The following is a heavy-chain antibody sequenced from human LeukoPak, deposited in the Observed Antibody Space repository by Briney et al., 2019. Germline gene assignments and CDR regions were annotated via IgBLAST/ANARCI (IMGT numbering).Heavy chain of an antibody. Sequence: GGSLRLSCAASGFTFSSYEMNWVRQAPGKGLEWVSKISSSGSAIYYADSVKGRFTISRDNAKSTLDLQMNSLRVEDTAVYYCASGGSLGYWGQGTLVTVSS. CDR3: ASGGSLGY. CDR1: GFTFSSYE. J-gene: IGHJ4*02. V-gene: IGHV3-48*03. CDR2: ISSSGSAI. D-gene: IGHD3-10*01.